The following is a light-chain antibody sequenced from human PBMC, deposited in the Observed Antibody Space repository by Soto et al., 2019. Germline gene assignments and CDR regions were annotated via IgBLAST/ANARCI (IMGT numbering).Light chain of an antibody. CDR1: SSNIGAVYD. V-gene: IGLV1-40*01. Sequence: QSVLTQPPSVSGAPGQRVTISCTGISSNIGAVYDVHWYQQLPGTAPKLLIYGNSNRPSGVPDRFSGSKSGTSASLAITGLQAEDEADYYCQSYDSSLSGPVVFGGGTKLTVL. J-gene: IGLJ2*01. CDR3: QSYDSSLSGPVV. CDR2: GNS.